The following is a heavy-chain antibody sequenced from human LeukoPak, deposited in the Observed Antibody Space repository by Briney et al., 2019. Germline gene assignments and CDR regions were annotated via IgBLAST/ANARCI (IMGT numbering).Heavy chain of an antibody. CDR2: IYPDDSDT. CDR3: AISSGSNSGENFDY. Sequence: GESLKISCKGSGYSFTSYWIGWVRQMPGKGLEWMGIIYPDDSDTNYSPSFQGQVTISADKSISTVYLQWSSLQASDTAMYFCAISSGSNSGENFDYWGQGSLVTVSS. V-gene: IGHV5-51*01. CDR1: GYSFTSYW. D-gene: IGHD1-26*01. J-gene: IGHJ4*02.